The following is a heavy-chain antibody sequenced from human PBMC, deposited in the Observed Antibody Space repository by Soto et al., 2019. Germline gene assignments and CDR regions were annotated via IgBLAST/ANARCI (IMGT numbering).Heavy chain of an antibody. CDR3: ARDSNYGDDPHYYYYYGMDV. CDR2: INPNSGGT. Sequence: ASVKVSCKASGYTFTGYYMHWVRQAPGQGLEWMGWINPNSGGTNYAQKFQGWVTMTRDTSISTAYMELSRLRSDDTAVYYCARDSNYGDDPHYYYYYGMDVWGQGTTVTVS. CDR1: GYTFTGYY. V-gene: IGHV1-2*04. D-gene: IGHD4-17*01. J-gene: IGHJ6*02.